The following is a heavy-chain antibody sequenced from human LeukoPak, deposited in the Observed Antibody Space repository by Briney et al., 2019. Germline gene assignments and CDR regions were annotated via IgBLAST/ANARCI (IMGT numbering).Heavy chain of an antibody. Sequence: QPGGSLRLSCAASGFTVSSNYMSWVRQAPGKGLEWVSVIYSGGSTYYADSVKGRFTISRDNSKNTLYLQMNSLRAEDTAVYYCAAAGTAHYYYGMDVWGQGTTVTVSS. V-gene: IGHV3-66*01. CDR2: IYSGGST. CDR3: AAAGTAHYYYGMDV. CDR1: GFTVSSNY. D-gene: IGHD6-13*01. J-gene: IGHJ6*02.